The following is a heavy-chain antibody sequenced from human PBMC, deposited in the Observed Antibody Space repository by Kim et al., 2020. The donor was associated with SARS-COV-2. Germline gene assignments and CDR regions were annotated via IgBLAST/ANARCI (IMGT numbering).Heavy chain of an antibody. V-gene: IGHV3-33*05. D-gene: IGHD3-9*01. CDR3: ARDERYFDPFTRFDP. J-gene: IGHJ5*02. Sequence: GGSLRLSCAASGFTFSSYGMHWVRPAPGKGLEWVAVISYDGSNKYYADSVKGRFTISRDNSKNTLYLQMNSLRAEDTAVYYCARDERYFDPFTRFDPWGQGTLVTVSS. CDR2: ISYDGSNK. CDR1: GFTFSSYG.